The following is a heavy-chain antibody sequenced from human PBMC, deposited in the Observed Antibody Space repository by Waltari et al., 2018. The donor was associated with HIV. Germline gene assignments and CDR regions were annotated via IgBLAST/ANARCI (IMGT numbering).Heavy chain of an antibody. CDR3: AKVREKQLWLRNWDFDL. J-gene: IGHJ2*01. CDR2: ISSSGSSI. Sequence: EVKLVESGGGLVQPGGSVRLSCAASGFTFSSYETNWVRQAPGKGLEWISYISSSGSSIYYADSVKGRFTISRDNGKKSLYLQMNILRAEDTAVYYCAKVREKQLWLRNWDFDLWGRGTLVTVSS. CDR1: GFTFSSYE. D-gene: IGHD5-18*01. V-gene: IGHV3-48*03.